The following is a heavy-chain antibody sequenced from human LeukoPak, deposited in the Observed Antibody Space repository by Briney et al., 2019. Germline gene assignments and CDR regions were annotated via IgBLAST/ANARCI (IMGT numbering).Heavy chain of an antibody. Sequence: SETLSLTCTVSGGSISSSSYYWGWIRQPPGKGLEWIGSIYYSGSTYYNPSLKSRVTISVNTSKNQFSLKLSSVTAADTAVYYCATPGKNFPEPWAFDIWGQGTMVTVSS. D-gene: IGHD1-14*01. J-gene: IGHJ3*02. V-gene: IGHV4-39*07. CDR3: ATPGKNFPEPWAFDI. CDR2: IYYSGST. CDR1: GGSISSSSYY.